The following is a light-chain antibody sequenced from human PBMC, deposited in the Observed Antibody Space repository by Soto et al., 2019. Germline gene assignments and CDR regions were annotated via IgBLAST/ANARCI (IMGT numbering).Light chain of an antibody. CDR2: GNS. V-gene: IGLV1-40*01. CDR3: QSYDSSLSGSVV. J-gene: IGLJ2*01. CDR1: SSNIGEGYD. Sequence: QSVLTQPPSVSGAPGQRVTISCTGSSSNIGEGYDVHWYQQLPGTAPQLLSYGNSNRPSGVPDRFSGSKSGTSASLAITGRQAEDEADYYGQSYDSSLSGSVVFGGGTKLTV.